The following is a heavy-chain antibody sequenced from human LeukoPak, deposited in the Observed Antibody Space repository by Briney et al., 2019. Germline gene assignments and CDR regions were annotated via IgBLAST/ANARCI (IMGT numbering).Heavy chain of an antibody. D-gene: IGHD4-17*01. V-gene: IGHV3-30*03. CDR2: ISYDGSNK. Sequence: GGSLRLSCAASGFTFGSYGMHWVRQAPGKGLEWVAAISYDGSNKYYADSVKGRFTISRDNSKNTLYLQMNSLRAEDTAVYYCASGVTTTPDYWGQGTLVTVSS. CDR1: GFTFGSYG. J-gene: IGHJ4*02. CDR3: ASGVTTTPDY.